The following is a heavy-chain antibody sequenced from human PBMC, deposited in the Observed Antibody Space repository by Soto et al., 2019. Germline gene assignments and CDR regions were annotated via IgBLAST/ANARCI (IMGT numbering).Heavy chain of an antibody. CDR2: IIPILGIA. CDR3: ACHKLRGYSGYDPGGYGDYAGRP. D-gene: IGHD5-12*01. V-gene: IGHV1-69*02. J-gene: IGHJ5*02. CDR1: GGTFSSYT. Sequence: QVQLVQSGAEVKKPGSSVKVSCKASGGTFSSYTISWVRQAPGQGLEWMGRIIPILGIANYAQKFQGRVTITADKSTSTAYMELSSLRSEDTAVYYCACHKLRGYSGYDPGGYGDYAGRPWGQGTLVTVSS.